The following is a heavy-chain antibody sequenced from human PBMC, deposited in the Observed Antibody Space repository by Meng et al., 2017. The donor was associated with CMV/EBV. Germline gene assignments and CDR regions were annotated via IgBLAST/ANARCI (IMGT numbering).Heavy chain of an antibody. Sequence: GESLKISCAASGFTFSSYAMHWVRQAPGKGLEWVAVISYDGSNKYYADSVKGRFTISRDNSKNTLYLQMNSLRAEDTAVYYCARGYYDSSSPLPDYWGQGTLVTVSS. J-gene: IGHJ4*02. CDR1: GFTFSSYA. CDR2: ISYDGSNK. D-gene: IGHD3-22*01. V-gene: IGHV3-30-3*01. CDR3: ARGYYDSSSPLPDY.